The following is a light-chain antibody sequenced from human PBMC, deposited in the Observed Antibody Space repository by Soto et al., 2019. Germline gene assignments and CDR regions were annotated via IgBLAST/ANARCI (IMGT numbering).Light chain of an antibody. CDR1: HNIYNY. CDR2: DAS. Sequence: DMRMTQAPTSLAAGMSERVSSARQASHNIYNYLNWYHQKPGKAPKLLIYDASSLESGVPSRFSGSGSGTEFTLTIISLQPYDFATCDSQQNNIYSKFAQGTKVDIK. J-gene: IGKJ1*01. CDR3: QQNNIYSK. V-gene: IGKV1-5*01.